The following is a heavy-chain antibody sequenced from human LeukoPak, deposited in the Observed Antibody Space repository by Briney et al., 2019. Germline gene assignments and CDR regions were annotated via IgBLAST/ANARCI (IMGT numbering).Heavy chain of an antibody. D-gene: IGHD3-22*01. Sequence: ASVKVSCKASGYTFTGYYMHWVRQAPGQGLEWMGWINPNSGGTNYAQKFQGRVTMTEDTSTDTAYMELSSLRSEDTAVYYCATDPLRYYDSSGYYLGAFDIWGQGTMVTVSS. CDR1: GYTFTGYY. J-gene: IGHJ3*02. CDR3: ATDPLRYYDSSGYYLGAFDI. V-gene: IGHV1-2*02. CDR2: INPNSGGT.